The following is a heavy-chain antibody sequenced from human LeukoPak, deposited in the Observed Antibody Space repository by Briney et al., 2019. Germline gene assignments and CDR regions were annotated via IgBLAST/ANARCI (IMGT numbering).Heavy chain of an antibody. J-gene: IGHJ4*02. Sequence: GASVKVSCKASGGTFSSYAISWVRQAPGQGLEWMERIIPIFGTANYAQKFQGRVTITTDESTSTAYMELSSLRSEDTAVYYCARLYSSGWYYFDYWGQGTLVTVSS. V-gene: IGHV1-69*05. CDR2: IIPIFGTA. CDR3: ARLYSSGWYYFDY. CDR1: GGTFSSYA. D-gene: IGHD6-19*01.